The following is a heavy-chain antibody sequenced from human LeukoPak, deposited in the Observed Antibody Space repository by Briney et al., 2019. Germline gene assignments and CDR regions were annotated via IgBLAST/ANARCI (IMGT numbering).Heavy chain of an antibody. D-gene: IGHD3-22*01. CDR2: INPNSSGT. Sequence: GASVKVSCKASGYTFTGYYMHWVRQAPGQGLAWMGWINPNSSGTNYAQKFQGRVTMTRDTSISTAYVELSRLRSDDTAVYYCARVYPYYDSSGYFDYWGQGTLVTVSS. CDR1: GYTFTGYY. J-gene: IGHJ4*02. V-gene: IGHV1-2*02. CDR3: ARVYPYYDSSGYFDY.